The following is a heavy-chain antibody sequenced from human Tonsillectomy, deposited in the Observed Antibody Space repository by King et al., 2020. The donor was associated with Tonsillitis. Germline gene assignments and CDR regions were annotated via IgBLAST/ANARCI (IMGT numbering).Heavy chain of an antibody. CDR1: GGTFSSYA. CDR3: ARGGLLWFGELPKYNWFDH. V-gene: IGHV1-69*12. J-gene: IGHJ5*02. CDR2: IIPIFGTA. Sequence: QLVQSGAEVKKPGSSVKVSCKASGGTFSSYAISWVRQAPGQGLEWMGGIIPIFGTANYAKKFQGRVTITADESTSTAYMELSSLRSEDTAVYYCARGGLLWFGELPKYNWFDHWGQGTLVTVSS. D-gene: IGHD3-10*01.